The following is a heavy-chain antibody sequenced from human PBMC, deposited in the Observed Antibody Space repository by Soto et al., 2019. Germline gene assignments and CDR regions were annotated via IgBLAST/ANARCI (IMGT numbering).Heavy chain of an antibody. CDR1: GFTFSSYA. CDR2: ISGSGGST. D-gene: IGHD5-12*01. Sequence: GGSLRLSCAASGFTFSSYAMSWVSQAPGKGLEWVSAISGSGGSTYYADSVKGRFTISRDNSKNTLYLQMNSLRVEDTAVYYCAKRSNSGYGMFFGKKERGFDYWGQGTLVTVSS. V-gene: IGHV3-23*01. CDR3: AKRSNSGYGMFFGKKERGFDY. J-gene: IGHJ4*02.